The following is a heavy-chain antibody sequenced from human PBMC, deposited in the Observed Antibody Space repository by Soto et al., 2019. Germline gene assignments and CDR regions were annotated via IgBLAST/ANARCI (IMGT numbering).Heavy chain of an antibody. Sequence: PGGSPRPSCAASRFAFSTDCMHWVRQATGKGLGWVAAIWYSGSNKYYADFVKGRFTISRDNSKNTLYLQMNSLRAEDTAVYYCAKEKISTSCCNWFDPWGQGTLVTVSS. V-gene: IGHV3-33*06. CDR2: IWYSGSNK. CDR3: AKEKISTSCCNWFDP. CDR1: RFAFSTDC. D-gene: IGHD2-2*01. J-gene: IGHJ5*02.